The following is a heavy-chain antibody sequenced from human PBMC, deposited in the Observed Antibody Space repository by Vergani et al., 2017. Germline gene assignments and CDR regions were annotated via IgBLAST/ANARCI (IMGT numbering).Heavy chain of an antibody. CDR1: GYSISSGYY. V-gene: IGHV4-38-2*01. J-gene: IGHJ5*02. CDR3: ARKLGNIVAPTSRFDP. Sequence: QVQLQESGPGLVKPSETLSLTCAVSGYSISSGYYWGWLRQPPGEGLEWIGSIYHSGSTYYTPSLKSRVTISVDTSKNLFSLKLSSVTAADAAVYYCARKLGNIVAPTSRFDPWGQGTLVTVSS. D-gene: IGHD2/OR15-2a*01. CDR2: IYHSGST.